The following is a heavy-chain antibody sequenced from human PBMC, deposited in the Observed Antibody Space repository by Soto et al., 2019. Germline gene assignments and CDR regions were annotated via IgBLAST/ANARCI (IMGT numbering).Heavy chain of an antibody. CDR2: IFSSGSP. CDR3: ARVAGISYYNHMDV. J-gene: IGHJ6*03. Sequence: QVHLQESGPGLVRPSETLSLTCTVSGVSLKTYYWSWIRLPPGGGLEWIGYIFSSGSPNYNPSLRSRVTMSVETSNNQFSLKMSSVTAADTAMYYCARVAGISYYNHMDVWGKGTTVTVSS. D-gene: IGHD1-20*01. CDR1: GVSLKTYY. V-gene: IGHV4-59*01.